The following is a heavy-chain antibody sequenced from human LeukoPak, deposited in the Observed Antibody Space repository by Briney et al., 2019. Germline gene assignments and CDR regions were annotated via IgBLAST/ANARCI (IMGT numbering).Heavy chain of an antibody. CDR1: GYAFSNYG. Sequence: ASVKVSCKASGYAFSNYGISWVRQAPGQGLEWMGWISAYNGNTNYAQKLQGRVTMTTDTSTSTAYMELRSLRSDDTAVYYCARAKFCSGDSCYLVFDYWGQGTLATVSS. V-gene: IGHV1-18*01. J-gene: IGHJ4*02. CDR3: ARAKFCSGDSCYLVFDY. CDR2: ISAYNGNT. D-gene: IGHD2-15*01.